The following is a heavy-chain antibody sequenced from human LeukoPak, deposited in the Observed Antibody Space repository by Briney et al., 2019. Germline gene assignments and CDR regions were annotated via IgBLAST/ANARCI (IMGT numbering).Heavy chain of an antibody. CDR2: IRYDGSNK. J-gene: IGHJ4*02. CDR1: GFTFGSYG. CDR3: AKGRGYYDSGGRVS. D-gene: IGHD3-22*01. V-gene: IGHV3-30*02. Sequence: GGSLRLSCAASGFTFGSYGMHWVRQAPGKGLEWVAFIRYDGSNKYYADSVKGRFTISRDNSKNTLYLQMNSLRAEDTAVYYCAKGRGYYDSGGRVSWGQGTLVTVSS.